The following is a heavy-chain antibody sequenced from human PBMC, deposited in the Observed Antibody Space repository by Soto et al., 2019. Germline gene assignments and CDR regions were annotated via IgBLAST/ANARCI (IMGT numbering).Heavy chain of an antibody. D-gene: IGHD1-26*01. Sequence: SETLALTCSDSGGSISGDYYWSWIRQSPEKGLEWIGYIYYSGSSYSNPALQSRLSMSLDTSKNQFSLKLRSVAAADTAVYYCARGGSRWAGYFDSWGQGALVTVSS. V-gene: IGHV4-30-4*08. CDR2: IYYSGSS. J-gene: IGHJ4*02. CDR1: GGSISGDYY. CDR3: ARGGSRWAGYFDS.